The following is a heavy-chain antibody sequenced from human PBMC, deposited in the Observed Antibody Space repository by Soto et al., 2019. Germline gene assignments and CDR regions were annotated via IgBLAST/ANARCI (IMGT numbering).Heavy chain of an antibody. CDR3: AHAYGGRSLY. J-gene: IGHJ4*02. D-gene: IGHD1-26*01. CDR1: GFSLTTARVG. CDR2: IYWDDSK. V-gene: IGHV2-5*02. Sequence: QITLKESGPPLVKPTQTLTLTCTFSGFSLTTARVGVGWIRQPPGEALEWLAVIYWDDSKTYRPSLESRLTITKDTSNNQVALTMTNMDSLDTSTYYCAHAYGGRSLYWGQGTLVTVSS.